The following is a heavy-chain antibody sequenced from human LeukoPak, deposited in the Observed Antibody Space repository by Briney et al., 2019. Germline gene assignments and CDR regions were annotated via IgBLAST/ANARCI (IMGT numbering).Heavy chain of an antibody. CDR1: GGSISSGSYY. CDR2: IYYSGST. V-gene: IGHV4-31*03. J-gene: IGHJ5*02. D-gene: IGHD6-6*01. Sequence: SQTLSLTCTVSGGSISSGSYYWSWIRQHPGKGLEWIGYIYYSGSTYYNPSLKSRVTISVDTSKNQFSLKLSSVTAADTAVYYCARVAYSSSSAWFDPWGQGTLVTVSS. CDR3: ARVAYSSSSAWFDP.